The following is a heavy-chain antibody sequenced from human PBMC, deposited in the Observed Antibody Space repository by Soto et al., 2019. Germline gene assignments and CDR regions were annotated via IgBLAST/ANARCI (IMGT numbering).Heavy chain of an antibody. D-gene: IGHD3-22*01. CDR3: GRHSDRSGLDS. J-gene: IGHJ4*02. Sequence: QVQLQQWGAGLLKPLETLSLTCAVYGGSFRGYYWNWIRQPPGKGLEWIGEINHRGNTNYDPSLKSRVTISVDTSKNQFSLKLSSVTAADTAVYYCGRHSDRSGLDSWGQGTLVTVSS. CDR1: GGSFRGYY. CDR2: INHRGNT. V-gene: IGHV4-34*01.